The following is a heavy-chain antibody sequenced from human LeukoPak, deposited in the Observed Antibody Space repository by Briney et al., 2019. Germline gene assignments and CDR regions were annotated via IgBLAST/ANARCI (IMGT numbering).Heavy chain of an antibody. Sequence: PGGSLRLSCAASGFTFSSYGMHWVRQAPGKGLEWVAVISYDGSNKYYADSVKGRFTISRDNSRNTLYLQMNSLRVDDTAVYFCTKDRSGRETGNQRDDYWGQGTLVTVSS. CDR3: TKDRSGRETGNQRDDY. V-gene: IGHV3-30*18. D-gene: IGHD1-14*01. CDR1: GFTFSSYG. J-gene: IGHJ4*02. CDR2: ISYDGSNK.